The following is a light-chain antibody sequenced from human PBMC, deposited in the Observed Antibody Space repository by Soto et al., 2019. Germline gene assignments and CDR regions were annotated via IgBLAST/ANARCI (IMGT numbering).Light chain of an antibody. CDR3: SSYSTVNTTAGV. Sequence: QSALTQPASVSGSPGQSITISCTGTSGDIGSYTRDSCYKQHPDKAPNLKIYEIIDRHTGIYNRFLGSKSGNTAALAISGLQAEEEAEYFCSSYSTVNTTAGVFGPGTKVTVL. V-gene: IGLV2-14*01. CDR2: EII. CDR1: SGDIGSYTR. J-gene: IGLJ1*01.